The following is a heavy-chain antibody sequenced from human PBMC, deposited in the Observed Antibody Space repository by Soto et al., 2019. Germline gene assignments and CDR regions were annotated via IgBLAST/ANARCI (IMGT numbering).Heavy chain of an antibody. CDR1: GFTFDDYA. J-gene: IGHJ6*03. CDR3: AKDITDYYYYMDV. Sequence: ESGGGLVQPGRSLRLSCAASGFTFDDYAMHWVRQAPGKGLEWVSGISWNSGSIGYADSVKGRFTISRDNAKNSLYLQMNSLRAEDTALYYCAKDITDYYYYMDVWGKGTTVTVSS. CDR2: ISWNSGSI. V-gene: IGHV3-9*01.